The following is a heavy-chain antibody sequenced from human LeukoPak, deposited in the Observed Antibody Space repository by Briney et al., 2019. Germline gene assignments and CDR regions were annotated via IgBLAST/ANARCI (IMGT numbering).Heavy chain of an antibody. CDR1: GFTFSSYA. Sequence: GGSLRLSCAASGFTFSSYAMHWVRQAPGKGLEWVAVISYDGSNKYYADSVKGRFTISRDNSKNTLYLQMNSLRAEDTAVYYCARDYYDSSGYYAAAPTFDYWGQGTLVTVSS. D-gene: IGHD3-22*01. J-gene: IGHJ4*02. CDR3: ARDYYDSSGYYAAAPTFDY. V-gene: IGHV3-30*04. CDR2: ISYDGSNK.